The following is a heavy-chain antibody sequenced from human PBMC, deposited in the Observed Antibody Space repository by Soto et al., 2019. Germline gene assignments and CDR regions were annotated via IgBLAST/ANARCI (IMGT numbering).Heavy chain of an antibody. D-gene: IGHD5-12*01. V-gene: IGHV3-9*01. CDR3: TKDNDSGYDNYAFDI. CDR2: ISWNSGSI. Sequence: EVQLVESGGGLVQPGRSLRLSCAASGFTFDDYAMHWVRQAPGKGLEWVSGISWNSGSIGYADSVKGRFTISRDNAKNSLYLQMKILRAEDTSLSYCTKDNDSGYDNYAFDILGHGTMVTVSS. J-gene: IGHJ3*02. CDR1: GFTFDDYA.